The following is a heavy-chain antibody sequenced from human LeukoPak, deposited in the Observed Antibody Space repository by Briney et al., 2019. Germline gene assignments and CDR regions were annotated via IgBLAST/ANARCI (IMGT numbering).Heavy chain of an antibody. CDR1: GGSISSSSYY. V-gene: IGHV4-39*01. Sequence: SETLSLTCTVSGGSISSSSYYWGWIRQPPGKGLEWIGSIYYSGSTYYNPSLKSRVTISVDTSKNQFSLKLSSVTAADTAVYYCARPWYYYDSSGSNPGEDAFYIWGQGTMVTVSS. CDR2: IYYSGST. D-gene: IGHD3-22*01. CDR3: ARPWYYYDSSGSNPGEDAFYI. J-gene: IGHJ3*02.